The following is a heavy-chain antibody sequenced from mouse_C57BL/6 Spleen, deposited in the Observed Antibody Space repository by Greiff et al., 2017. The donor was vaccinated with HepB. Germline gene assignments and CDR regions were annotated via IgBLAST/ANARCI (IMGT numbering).Heavy chain of an antibody. J-gene: IGHJ2*01. CDR2: ISYDGSN. CDR1: GYSITSGYY. Sequence: EVQLQESGPGLVKPSQSLTLTCSVTGYSITSGYYWNWIRQFPGNKLEWMCYISYDGSNNYNPSLKNQISITSEPSKNQFLLKLNSVTTEDTATYYCAREDYSNCDLDYWGQGTTLTV. V-gene: IGHV3-6*01. D-gene: IGHD2-5*01. CDR3: AREDYSNCDLDY.